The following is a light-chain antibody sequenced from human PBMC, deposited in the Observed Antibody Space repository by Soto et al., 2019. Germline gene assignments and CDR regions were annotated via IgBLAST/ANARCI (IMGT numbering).Light chain of an antibody. J-gene: IGLJ2*01. V-gene: IGLV2-8*01. CDR1: SSDVGDYNY. CDR3: SSYAASNILV. CDR2: DVS. Sequence: QSALTQPPSASGSPGQSVTISCTGTSSDVGDYNYVSWYQQYPGKAPKLMIYDVSKRPSGVPDRFSGSKSGNTASLTVSGLQAEDEADYYCSSYAASNILVFGGGTKLTVL.